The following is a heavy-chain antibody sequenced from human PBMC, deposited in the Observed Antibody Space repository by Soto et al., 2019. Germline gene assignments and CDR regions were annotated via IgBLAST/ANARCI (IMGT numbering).Heavy chain of an antibody. J-gene: IGHJ6*02. CDR2: INPSGGST. D-gene: IGHD3-22*01. CDR3: ARDQVYYYDSSGYPPYGMDV. Sequence: ASGKVCCKASGYTFTSYYMHWVRQAPGQGLEWMGIINPSGGSTSYAQKFQGRVTMTRDTSTSTVYMELSSLRSEDTAVYYCARDQVYYYDSSGYPPYGMDVWGQGTTVTVSS. CDR1: GYTFTSYY. V-gene: IGHV1-46*01.